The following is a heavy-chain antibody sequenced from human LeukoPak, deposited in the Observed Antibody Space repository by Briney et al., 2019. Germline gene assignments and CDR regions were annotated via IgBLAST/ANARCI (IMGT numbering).Heavy chain of an antibody. CDR3: ARHPDPGGYYREFDY. J-gene: IGHJ4*02. D-gene: IGHD3-10*01. V-gene: IGHV5-51*01. CDR1: GYSFTSYW. Sequence: GESLKISCKGSGYSFTSYWIGWVRQMPGKGLEWMGIIYPGDSDTRYSPSFQGQVTISADKSISTAYLQWSSLKASDTAMYYCARHPDPGGYYREFDYWGQGTLVTVSS. CDR2: IYPGDSDT.